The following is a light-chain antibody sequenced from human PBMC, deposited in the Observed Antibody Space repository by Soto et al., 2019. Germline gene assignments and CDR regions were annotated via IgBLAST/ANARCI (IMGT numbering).Light chain of an antibody. CDR1: SSDVGGYNY. V-gene: IGLV2-14*01. CDR3: SSYTSSSTYV. CDR2: DVS. J-gene: IGLJ1*01. Sequence: QSALTQPASVSGSPGQSITISCTGTSSDVGGYNYVSWYQQHPGKAPKLMIYDVSNRPSGVSNRFSGSKSGNTASLTISGLQAEDEPDYYCSSYTSSSTYVFGIGTKLTVL.